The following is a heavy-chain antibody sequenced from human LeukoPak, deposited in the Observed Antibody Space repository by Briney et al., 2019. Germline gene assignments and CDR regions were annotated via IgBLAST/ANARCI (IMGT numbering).Heavy chain of an antibody. V-gene: IGHV4-34*01. CDR3: ARAPHPSGYDYGGYYYGMDV. CDR2: INHSGST. D-gene: IGHD5-12*01. CDR1: GGSFSGYY. J-gene: IGHJ6*02. Sequence: KASETLSLTCAVYGGSFSGYYWSWIRQPPGKGLEWIGEINHSGSTNYNPSLKSRVTISVDTSKNQFSLKLSSVTAADTAVYYCARAPHPSGYDYGGYYYGMDVWGQGTAVTVSS.